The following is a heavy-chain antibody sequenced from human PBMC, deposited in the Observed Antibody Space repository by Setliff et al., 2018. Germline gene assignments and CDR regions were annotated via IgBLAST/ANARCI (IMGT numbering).Heavy chain of an antibody. D-gene: IGHD6-6*01. Sequence: GSLRLSCAASGFTFSNHWMTWVRQAPGKGLEWVANIKQDGSDKYYVDSVKGRFTVSRDNAKNSLYLQMSSLRAEDTAVYYCARWTARAVDYWGQGTLVTSPQ. CDR2: IKQDGSDK. CDR1: GFTFSNHW. J-gene: IGHJ4*02. CDR3: ARWTARAVDY. V-gene: IGHV3-7*03.